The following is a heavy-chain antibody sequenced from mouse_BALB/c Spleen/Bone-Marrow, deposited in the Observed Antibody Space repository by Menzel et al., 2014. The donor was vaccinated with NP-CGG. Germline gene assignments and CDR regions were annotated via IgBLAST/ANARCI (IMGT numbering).Heavy chain of an antibody. V-gene: IGHV1-69*02. CDR2: IYPSDSYT. CDR3: TRRDRYDYYAMDY. J-gene: IGHJ4*01. Sequence: QVQLQQSGAELVRPGASVKLSCKASGYTFTSYWINWVKLRPGQGLEWIGNIYPSDSYTNYNQKFKDKATLTVDKSSSTAYMQLSSPTSEDSAVYYCTRRDRYDYYAMDYWGQGTSVTVSS. CDR1: GYTFTSYW. D-gene: IGHD2-14*01.